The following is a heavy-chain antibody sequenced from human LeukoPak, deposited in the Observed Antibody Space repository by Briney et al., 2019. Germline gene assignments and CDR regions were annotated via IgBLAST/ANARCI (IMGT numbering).Heavy chain of an antibody. D-gene: IGHD3-16*02. CDR1: GYSFTRHG. Sequence: ASVKVSCKASGYSFTRHGISWVRQAPGQGLEWMGWISTYDGDTNYAQKLQGRLTMTTDTSTTTAYMELRSLRSDDTAVYYCARERERDYVWGSYPDWGQGTLVTVSS. J-gene: IGHJ4*02. V-gene: IGHV1-18*04. CDR3: ARERERDYVWGSYPD. CDR2: ISTYDGDT.